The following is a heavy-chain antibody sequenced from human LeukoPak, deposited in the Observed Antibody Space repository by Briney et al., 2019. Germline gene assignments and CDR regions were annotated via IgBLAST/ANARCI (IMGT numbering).Heavy chain of an antibody. D-gene: IGHD6-19*01. J-gene: IGHJ6*02. CDR2: LYSGGST. CDR1: GFTVSTNY. V-gene: IGHV3-66*04. Sequence: PGGSLRLSCAASGFTVSTNYLSWVRQAPGKGLEWVSILYSGGSTYYADSVKGRFAISRDNSKNTLYLQMNSLRAEDTALYYCARPPGLAGHYSYFYGMDVWGQGTTVTVSS. CDR3: ARPPGLAGHYSYFYGMDV.